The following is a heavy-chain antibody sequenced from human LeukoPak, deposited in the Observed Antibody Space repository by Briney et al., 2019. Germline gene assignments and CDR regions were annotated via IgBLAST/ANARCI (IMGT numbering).Heavy chain of an antibody. CDR3: ARDRVAAASLDY. CDR2: IYYSGST. D-gene: IGHD6-13*01. J-gene: IGHJ4*02. V-gene: IGHV4-61*01. Sequence: SETLSLTCTVSGGSVSSGSYYWSRIRQPPGKGLEWIGYIYYSGSTNYNPSLKSRGTISVDTSKNQFSLKLSSVTAADTAVYYCARDRVAAASLDYWGQGTLVTVSS. CDR1: GGSVSSGSYY.